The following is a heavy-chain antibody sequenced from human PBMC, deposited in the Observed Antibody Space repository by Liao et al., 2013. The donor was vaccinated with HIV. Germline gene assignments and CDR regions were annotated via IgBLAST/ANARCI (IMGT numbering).Heavy chain of an antibody. Sequence: QVQLQESGPGLVKPSETLSLTYWSWIRQPPGKGLEWIGYIFYTGSTNYNPSLKSRVTISVDTSKNQFSLNLSSVTAADTAVYYCATFNRYYFDYWAREPWSPSPQ. D-gene: IGHD1-14*01. J-gene: IGHJ4*02. CDR3: ATFNRYYFDY. CDR2: IFYTGST. V-gene: IGHV4-59*01.